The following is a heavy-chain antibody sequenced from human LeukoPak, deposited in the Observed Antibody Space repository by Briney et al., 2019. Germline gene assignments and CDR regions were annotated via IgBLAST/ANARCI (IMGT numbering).Heavy chain of an antibody. CDR1: GFTFSSYG. J-gene: IGHJ4*02. D-gene: IGHD1-26*01. CDR3: ANAKEGSYPWYFDY. Sequence: GGSLRLSCAASGFTFSSYGMHWVRQAPGKGLEWVAFIRYDGSNKYYADSVKGRFTISRDNSKNTLYLQMNSLRAEDTAVYYCANAKEGSYPWYFDYWGQGTLVTVSS. V-gene: IGHV3-30*02. CDR2: IRYDGSNK.